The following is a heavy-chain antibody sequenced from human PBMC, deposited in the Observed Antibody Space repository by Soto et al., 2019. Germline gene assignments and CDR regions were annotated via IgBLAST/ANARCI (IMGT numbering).Heavy chain of an antibody. CDR1: GGSISNYY. Sequence: LSLTCTVSGGSISNYYWSWIRQPAGKGLEWIGRIYSSGSTNYNPSLKSRVTMSVDTSKNQFYLKLTSVTAADTAVYFCARATRDYGEYGYFDSWGQGTLVTVSS. CDR2: IYSSGST. CDR3: ARATRDYGEYGYFDS. V-gene: IGHV4-4*07. J-gene: IGHJ4*02. D-gene: IGHD4-17*01.